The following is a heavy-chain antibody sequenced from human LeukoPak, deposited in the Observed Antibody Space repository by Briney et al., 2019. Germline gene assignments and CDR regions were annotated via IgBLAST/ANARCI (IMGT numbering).Heavy chain of an antibody. CDR1: GFTFSSYA. CDR2: ISSNGGSI. D-gene: IGHD6-13*01. Sequence: GVSLRLSCSASGFTFSSYAMHWVRQAPGKGLEYVSVISSNGGSIYYADSVKGRFTISRDNSKNTLYIQMSSLRAEDTAVYFCVKPYSSSWLDAFDIWGQGTMVTVSS. V-gene: IGHV3-64D*06. J-gene: IGHJ3*02. CDR3: VKPYSSSWLDAFDI.